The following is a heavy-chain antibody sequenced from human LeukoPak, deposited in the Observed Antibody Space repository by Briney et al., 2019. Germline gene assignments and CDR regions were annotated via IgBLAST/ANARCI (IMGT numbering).Heavy chain of an antibody. J-gene: IGHJ6*03. CDR3: ASSSSAAYYYYYYYMDV. V-gene: IGHV1-69*05. D-gene: IGHD6-6*01. Sequence: SVKVSCKASGGTFSSYAIRWVRQAPGQGLEWMGWIIPIFGTANYAQKFQGRVTITTDESTSTAYMELSSLRSEDTAVHYCASSSSAAYYYYYYYMDVWGKGTTVTVSS. CDR2: IIPIFGTA. CDR1: GGTFSSYA.